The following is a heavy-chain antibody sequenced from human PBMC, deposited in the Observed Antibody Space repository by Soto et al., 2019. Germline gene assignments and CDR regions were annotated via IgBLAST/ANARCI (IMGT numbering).Heavy chain of an antibody. V-gene: IGHV3-33*08. CDR1: GFTFSSYG. CDR3: ARDTEGYYYGMDV. Sequence: GVSLGISRAASGFTFSSYGMHWVRQAPGKGLERVAVIWYDGSNKYYADSVKRRFTISRDNSKNTLYLQMNSLRAEDTAVYYCARDTEGYYYGMDVWGQGTTVTVSS. J-gene: IGHJ6*02. CDR2: IWYDGSNK.